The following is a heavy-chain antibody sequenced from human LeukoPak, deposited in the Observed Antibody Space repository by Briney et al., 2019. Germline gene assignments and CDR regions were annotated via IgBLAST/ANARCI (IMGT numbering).Heavy chain of an antibody. V-gene: IGHV4-59*01. J-gene: IGHJ5*02. CDR3: ARDRFPGAPLRFDP. CDR2: IYYSGST. CDR1: GGSISSYY. Sequence: PSETLSLTCTVSGGSISSYYWSWIRQPPGKGLEWIGCIYYSGSTNYNRSLRSRVTISVDTSNNQFSLKLSSVTAADTAVYYCARDRFPGAPLRFDPWGQGTLVTVSS. D-gene: IGHD3-16*01.